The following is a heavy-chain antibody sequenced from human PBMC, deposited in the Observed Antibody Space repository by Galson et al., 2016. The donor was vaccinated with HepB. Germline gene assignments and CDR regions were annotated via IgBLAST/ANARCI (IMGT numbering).Heavy chain of an antibody. V-gene: IGHV3-30*18. CDR2: ISYDGSKK. J-gene: IGHJ4*02. Sequence: SLRLSCAASGFTFRDYGMHWVRQAPGKGLEWVAFISYDGSKKYYADSVKGRFTMSRDNSKNTLYLQMNSLRPGDTAMYYCAKEILDIVATTHPDYWGQGNLVTVSS. D-gene: IGHD5-12*01. CDR3: AKEILDIVATTHPDY. CDR1: GFTFRDYG.